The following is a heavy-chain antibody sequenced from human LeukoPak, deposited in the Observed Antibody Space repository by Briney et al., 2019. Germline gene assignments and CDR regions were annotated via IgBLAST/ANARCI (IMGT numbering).Heavy chain of an antibody. CDR3: ARAEAAAGIVVYWFDP. Sequence: GASVKVSCKASGYTFTSYAMHWVRQAPGQRLEWMGWINAGNGNTKYSQKFQGRVTITRDTSASTAYMELSSLRSEDTAVYYCARAEAAAGIVVYWFDPWGQGTLVTVSS. V-gene: IGHV1-3*01. CDR1: GYTFTSYA. CDR2: INAGNGNT. D-gene: IGHD6-13*01. J-gene: IGHJ5*02.